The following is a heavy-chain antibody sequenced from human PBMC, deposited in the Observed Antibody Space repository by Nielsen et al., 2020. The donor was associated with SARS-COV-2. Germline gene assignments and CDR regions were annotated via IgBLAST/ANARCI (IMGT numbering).Heavy chain of an antibody. Sequence: GESLKISCAASGFTFSSYSMNWVRQAPGKGLEWVSSISSSSSYIYYADSVKGRFTISRDNAKNSLYLQMNSLRAEDTAVYYCARWDYGSGSYDDAFAIWGQGTMVTVSS. CDR2: ISSSSSYI. CDR1: GFTFSSYS. V-gene: IGHV3-21*01. CDR3: ARWDYGSGSYDDAFAI. J-gene: IGHJ3*02. D-gene: IGHD3-10*01.